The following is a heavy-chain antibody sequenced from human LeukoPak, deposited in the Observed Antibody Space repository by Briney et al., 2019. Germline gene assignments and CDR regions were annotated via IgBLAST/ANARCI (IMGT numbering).Heavy chain of an antibody. CDR1: GFTFSSYA. J-gene: IGHJ5*02. D-gene: IGHD6-13*01. CDR2: ISYDGSNK. CDR3: AKSGYSSSWSNAAVYNWFDP. V-gene: IGHV3-30*04. Sequence: GGSLRLSCAASGFTFSSYAMHWVRQAPGKGLEWVAVISYDGSNKYYADSVKGRFTISRDNSKNTLYLQMNSLRAEDTAVYYCAKSGYSSSWSNAAVYNWFDPWGQGTLVTVSS.